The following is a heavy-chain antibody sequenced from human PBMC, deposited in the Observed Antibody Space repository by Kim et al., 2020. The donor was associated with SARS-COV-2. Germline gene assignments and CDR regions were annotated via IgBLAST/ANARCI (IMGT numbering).Heavy chain of an antibody. J-gene: IGHJ4*02. Sequence: GGSLRLSCAVSGITVTTNYMNWVRQAPGKGLEWVSTIYNGGTTYYADSVKGRFTISRDTSKNTLYLQMNSLRADDTAVYYCARGPYSSTWLDYWGPGTLVTVSS. D-gene: IGHD6-13*01. CDR2: IYNGGTT. CDR3: ARGPYSSTWLDY. V-gene: IGHV3-66*01. CDR1: GITVTTNY.